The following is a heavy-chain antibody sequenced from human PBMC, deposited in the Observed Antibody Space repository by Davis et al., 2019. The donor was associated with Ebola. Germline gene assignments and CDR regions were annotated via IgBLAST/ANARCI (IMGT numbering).Heavy chain of an antibody. CDR1: GFTVSSNY. CDR2: IRYDASNK. D-gene: IGHD4-23*01. Sequence: GESLKISCAASGFTVSSNYMSWVRQAPGKGLEWVAFIRYDASNKYYADSVKGRFTISRDDAKKSLYLQMDSLRAEDTAVYYCAQQLGDYGGNALRYWGQGTLVTVSS. J-gene: IGHJ4*02. CDR3: AQQLGDYGGNALRY. V-gene: IGHV3-30*02.